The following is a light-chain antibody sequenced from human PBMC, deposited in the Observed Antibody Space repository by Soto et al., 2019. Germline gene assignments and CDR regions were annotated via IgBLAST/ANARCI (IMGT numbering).Light chain of an antibody. CDR2: AAS. CDR1: QSVGID. J-gene: IGKJ1*01. Sequence: EVEMTQSPAILSVSPGERATISFRASQSVGIDVAWYQQKPGQAPRLVIYAASRRATGIPDRFSGSGSGTDFTLTISRLEPEDFAVYYCQQYGSSPWTFGQGTKVDIK. V-gene: IGKV3-20*01. CDR3: QQYGSSPWT.